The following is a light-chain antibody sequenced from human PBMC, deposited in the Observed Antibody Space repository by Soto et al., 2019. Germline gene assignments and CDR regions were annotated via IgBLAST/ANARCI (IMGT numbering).Light chain of an antibody. Sequence: DIQMTXSPSTLSASVXXXXTITCRASQSISSWLAWYQQKPGKAPKRLIYKASTLESGVPSRFSGSGSGTEFTLTISSLQPDDFATYYCQQYDSFSLTFGGGTKVEIK. CDR3: QQYDSFSLT. V-gene: IGKV1-5*03. J-gene: IGKJ4*01. CDR2: KAS. CDR1: QSISSW.